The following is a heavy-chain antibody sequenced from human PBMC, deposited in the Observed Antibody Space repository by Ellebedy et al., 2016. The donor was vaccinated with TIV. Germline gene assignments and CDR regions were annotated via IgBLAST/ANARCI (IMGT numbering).Heavy chain of an antibody. CDR3: ARILPVSFSTAFDI. CDR2: IYYSGSN. CDR1: FGSINSDPYY. Sequence: MPSETLSLTCTVSFGSINSDPYYWGWVRQPQGKGLGWIGSIYYSGSNFASPSLPGRVFISVAGSTNQFSLKLSSVTAADTAVYFCARILPVSFSTAFDIWGPGTVVTVSS. J-gene: IGHJ3*02. D-gene: IGHD3-3*02. V-gene: IGHV4-39*07.